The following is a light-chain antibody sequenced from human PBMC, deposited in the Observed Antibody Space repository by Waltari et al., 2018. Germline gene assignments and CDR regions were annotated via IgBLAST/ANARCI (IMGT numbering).Light chain of an antibody. V-gene: IGKV1-39*01. CDR2: ASS. Sequence: DIQMTQSPSSLSASVGDRLTITFRASQSISTYLHWYQQKPGKAPKLLVYASSNFQTGVSSRFSGSGSGTDFTLTISSLEPEDFATYYCQQTYGSPPTFGPGTKVDI. CDR1: QSISTY. J-gene: IGKJ3*01. CDR3: QQTYGSPPT.